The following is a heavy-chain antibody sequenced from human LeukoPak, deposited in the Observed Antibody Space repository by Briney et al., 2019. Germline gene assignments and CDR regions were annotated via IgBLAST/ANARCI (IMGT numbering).Heavy chain of an antibody. CDR1: GFTFSSYG. CDR2: IRYDGSNK. CDR3: AKDGQPWELLPFVDY. D-gene: IGHD1-26*01. Sequence: GGSLRLSCAASGFTFSSYGMHWVRQAPGKGLEWVAFIRYDGSNKYYADSVKGRFTISRDNSMNTLYLQMNSLRAEDTAVYYCAKDGQPWELLPFVDYWGQGTLVTVSS. V-gene: IGHV3-30*02. J-gene: IGHJ4*02.